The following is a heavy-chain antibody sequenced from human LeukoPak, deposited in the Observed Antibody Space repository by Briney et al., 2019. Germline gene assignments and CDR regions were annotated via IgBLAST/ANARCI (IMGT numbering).Heavy chain of an antibody. D-gene: IGHD6-19*01. CDR3: AGGASSGWYNWFDP. J-gene: IGHJ5*02. Sequence: SVKVSCKASGGTFSSYAISWVRQAPGQGLEWMGGIIPIFGTANYAQKFQGRVTITADESTSTAYMELSSLRSEDTAVYYCAGGASSGWYNWFDPWGQGTLVTVSS. CDR1: GGTFSSYA. CDR2: IIPIFGTA. V-gene: IGHV1-69*13.